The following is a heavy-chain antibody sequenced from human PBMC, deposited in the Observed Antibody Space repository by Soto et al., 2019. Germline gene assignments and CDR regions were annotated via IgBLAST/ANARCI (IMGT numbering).Heavy chain of an antibody. D-gene: IGHD3-10*02. CDR2: ISYDGNNK. CDR3: VADYVATDTFDI. V-gene: IGHV3-30*03. CDR1: VFTFSSYG. Sequence: PWWSLRLSCSASVFTFSSYGMHWFRQAPGKGLEWAAVISYDGNNKYYAESVKGRFTISRDTSKNTLYLQMNSLRPEDTAVYYCVADYVATDTFDIWGRGTMVTVSS. J-gene: IGHJ3*02.